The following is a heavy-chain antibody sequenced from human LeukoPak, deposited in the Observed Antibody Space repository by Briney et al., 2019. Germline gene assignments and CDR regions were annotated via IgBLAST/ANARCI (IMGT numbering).Heavy chain of an antibody. CDR3: AKDRYYYDSSDSIYFDY. V-gene: IGHV3-30*18. D-gene: IGHD3-22*01. CDR1: GFTFSSYG. J-gene: IGHJ4*02. CDR2: ISYDGSNK. Sequence: GRSLRLSCAASGFTFSSYGMHWVRQAPGKGLEWVAVISYDGSNKYYADSVKGRFTISRDNSKNTLYLQMNSLRAEATAVYYCAKDRYYYDSSDSIYFDYWGQGTLVTVSS.